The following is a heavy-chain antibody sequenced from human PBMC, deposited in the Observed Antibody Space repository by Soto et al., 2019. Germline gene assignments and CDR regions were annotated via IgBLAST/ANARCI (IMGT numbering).Heavy chain of an antibody. CDR3: AKGVDSTGYYNFDY. V-gene: IGHV3-7*01. CDR1: GFSFSSYW. Sequence: PGGSLSLSCAVFGFSFSSYWMSWVRQAPGRGLEWVATIAHDGSEKFYVDSVKGRFTISRDNTKNTLYLQMNSLRAEDTAVYYCAKGVDSTGYYNFDYWGQGTLVTVSS. D-gene: IGHD3-22*01. J-gene: IGHJ4*02. CDR2: IAHDGSEK.